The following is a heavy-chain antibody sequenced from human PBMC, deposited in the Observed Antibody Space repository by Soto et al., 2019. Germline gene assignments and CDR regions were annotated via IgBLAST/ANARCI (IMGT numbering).Heavy chain of an antibody. Sequence: ASVKVSCKSSGYTFTSYTMHCVRQAPGQRLEWMGWINAGNGNTKYSQKFQGRVTITRDTSASTAYMELSSLRSEDTTVYYCARAYGDSPFDAFDIWGQGTMVTVSS. CDR1: GYTFTSYT. V-gene: IGHV1-3*01. D-gene: IGHD4-17*01. J-gene: IGHJ3*02. CDR2: INAGNGNT. CDR3: ARAYGDSPFDAFDI.